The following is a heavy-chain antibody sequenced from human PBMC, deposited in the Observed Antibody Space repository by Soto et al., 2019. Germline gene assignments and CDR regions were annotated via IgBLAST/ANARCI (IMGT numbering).Heavy chain of an antibody. CDR1: GFTFSHCW. V-gene: IGHV3-7*01. Sequence: EEHLGESGGGLVQPGGSLRLSCATSGFTFSHCWMSWVRQAPGKGLEWVANINQDGSEQYYVDSVKGRFTVSRDNAKNSLYLEMNNVRADDTAMYYCTQAKMGRYSCSGNSYRRDYWGQGTLVTVSS. CDR3: TQAKMGRYSCSGNSYRRDY. J-gene: IGHJ4*02. D-gene: IGHD6-19*01. CDR2: INQDGSEQ.